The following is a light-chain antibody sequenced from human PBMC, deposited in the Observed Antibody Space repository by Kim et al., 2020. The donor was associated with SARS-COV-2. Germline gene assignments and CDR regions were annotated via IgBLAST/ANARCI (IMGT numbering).Light chain of an antibody. Sequence: QSDTISCTGTSSDIGYYNGVSWYQQPPGTAPKLMIYEVSNRPSGVPDRFSGSKSGNTASLTISGLQTEDEADYYCSSYISSSTSVVFGGGTQLTVL. CDR3: SSYISSSTSVV. CDR2: EVS. J-gene: IGLJ2*01. CDR1: SSDIGYYNG. V-gene: IGLV2-18*02.